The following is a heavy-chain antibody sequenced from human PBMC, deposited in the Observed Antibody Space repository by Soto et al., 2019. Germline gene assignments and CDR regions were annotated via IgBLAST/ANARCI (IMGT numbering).Heavy chain of an antibody. CDR1: GGSISSGGYY. CDR3: ARDTRGYCSGGSCYSYYYYMDV. J-gene: IGHJ6*03. Sequence: SETLSLTCTVSGGSISSGGYYWSWIRQHPGKGLEWIGYIYYSGSTYYNPSLKSRVTISVDTSKNQFSLKLSSVTAADTAVYYCARDTRGYCSGGSCYSYYYYMDVWGKGTTVTVSS. V-gene: IGHV4-31*03. D-gene: IGHD2-15*01. CDR2: IYYSGST.